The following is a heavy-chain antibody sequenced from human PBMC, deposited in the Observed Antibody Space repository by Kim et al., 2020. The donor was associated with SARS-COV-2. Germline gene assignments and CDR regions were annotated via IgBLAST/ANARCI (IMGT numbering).Heavy chain of an antibody. CDR3: ARAGISSGWYEVDY. V-gene: IGHV6-1*01. J-gene: IGHJ4*02. Sequence: AVSVKRRITINPDTAKNQSSLQLNSVTPEDTTVYYCARAGISSGWYEVDYWGQGTLVTVSS. D-gene: IGHD6-19*01.